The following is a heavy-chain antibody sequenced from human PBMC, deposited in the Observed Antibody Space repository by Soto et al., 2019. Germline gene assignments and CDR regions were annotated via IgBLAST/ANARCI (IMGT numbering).Heavy chain of an antibody. CDR2: IYYTGST. V-gene: IGHV4-31*03. CDR3: ARIEMASIK. J-gene: IGHJ4*02. CDR1: GASIRSGGYY. Sequence: TLSLTCSVSGASIRSGGYYWSWLRQSPGKGLEWIGHIYYTGSTFYSPSLKSRLTISLDTSKNQFSLDLRSVTAADTAMYYCARIEMASIKWGRGTLVTVSS.